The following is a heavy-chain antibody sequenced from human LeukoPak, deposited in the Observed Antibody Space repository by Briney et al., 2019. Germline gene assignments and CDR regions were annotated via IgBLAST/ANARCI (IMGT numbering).Heavy chain of an antibody. CDR1: GFTFSSYG. J-gene: IGHJ3*02. CDR2: IRYDGSKK. Sequence: GGTLRLSCAASGFTFSSYGMHWVRQAPGKGLEWVAFIRYDGSKKYYVDSVKGRFTISRDNAKNSLYLQMNSLRAEDTAVYYCARDWRDSSGKFPNDAFDIWGQGTMVTVSS. V-gene: IGHV3-30*02. CDR3: ARDWRDSSGKFPNDAFDI. D-gene: IGHD3-22*01.